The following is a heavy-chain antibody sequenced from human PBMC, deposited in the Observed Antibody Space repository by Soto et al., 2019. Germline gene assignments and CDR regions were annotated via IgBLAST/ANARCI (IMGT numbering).Heavy chain of an antibody. Sequence: GGSLRLSCAASGFTFSSHAMGWLRQAPGTGPKWVAFVDGSGGDTSYSDSVKGRFTISRDNSDDSLYLHMNSLRAEDTGRYFCAKEIFAAAYAATSAFDLWGQGTLVTVSS. J-gene: IGHJ4*02. V-gene: IGHV3-23*01. D-gene: IGHD2-15*01. CDR3: AKEIFAAAYAATSAFDL. CDR2: VDGSGGDT. CDR1: GFTFSSHA.